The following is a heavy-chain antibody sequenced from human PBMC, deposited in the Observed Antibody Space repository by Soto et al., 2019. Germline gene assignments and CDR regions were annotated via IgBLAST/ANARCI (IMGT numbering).Heavy chain of an antibody. V-gene: IGHV1-2*04. CDR3: ARPPPRGLPDIFYYGMDV. J-gene: IGHJ6*02. CDR1: GYTFTGYY. Sequence: ASVKVSCKASGYTFTGYYMHWVRQAPGQGLEWMGWINPNSGGTNYAQKFQGWVTMTRDTSISTAYMELSRLRSDDTAVYYCARPPPRGLPDIFYYGMDVWGQGTTVTVSS. D-gene: IGHD4-17*01. CDR2: INPNSGGT.